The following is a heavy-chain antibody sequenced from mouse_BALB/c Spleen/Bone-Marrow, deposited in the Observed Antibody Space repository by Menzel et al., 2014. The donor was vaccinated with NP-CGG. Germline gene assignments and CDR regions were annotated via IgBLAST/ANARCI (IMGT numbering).Heavy chain of an antibody. CDR2: VNPNIGGT. D-gene: IGHD2-3*01. CDR1: GYTFTDYT. Sequence: VQLQQSGPELVMPGASVKISCKTSGYTFTDYTLHWVKQSHGRSLEWIGGVNPNIGGTSYNQKFKDKASLTVNKSSTTAYMELRSLTSEDSAVYYCARGRWYYWGQGTTLTVSS. CDR3: ARGRWYY. J-gene: IGHJ2*01. V-gene: IGHV1-22*01.